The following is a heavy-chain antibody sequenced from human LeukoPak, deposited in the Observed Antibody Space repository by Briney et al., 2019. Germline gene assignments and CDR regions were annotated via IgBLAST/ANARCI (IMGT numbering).Heavy chain of an antibody. CDR2: VWYDGSDK. CDR3: ARVNSRDWSFDL. CDR1: RFTFSNYD. J-gene: IGHJ2*01. Sequence: GGSLRLSCEASRFTFSNYDMHWVRQAPGKGLEWLAIVWYDGSDKYYADSVKGRFTISRDNAKNSLYLQMTSLRAEDTAVYYCARVNSRDWSFDLWGRGTQVAVSS. D-gene: IGHD1-7*01. V-gene: IGHV3-33*01.